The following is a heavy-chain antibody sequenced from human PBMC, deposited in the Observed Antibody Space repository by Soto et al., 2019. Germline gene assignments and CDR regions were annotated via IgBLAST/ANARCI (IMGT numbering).Heavy chain of an antibody. CDR2: INSDGSST. CDR3: ARDHYYDSSGYSLGDAFDI. Sequence: PGGSLRLSCAASGFTFSSYWMHWVRQAPGKGLVWVSRINSDGSSTSYADSVKGRFTISRDNAKNTLYLQMNSLRAEDTAVYYCARDHYYDSSGYSLGDAFDIWGQGTMVTVSS. D-gene: IGHD3-22*01. J-gene: IGHJ3*02. V-gene: IGHV3-74*01. CDR1: GFTFSSYW.